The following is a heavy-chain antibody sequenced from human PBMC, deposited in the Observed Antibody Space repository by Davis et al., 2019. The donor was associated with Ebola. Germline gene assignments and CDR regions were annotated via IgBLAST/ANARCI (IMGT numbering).Heavy chain of an antibody. V-gene: IGHV1-46*01. CDR1: GYTFTSYY. CDR3: ARDGPDYYGLDV. Sequence: ASVKVSCKASGYTFTSYYMHWVRQAPGQGLEWMGIINPSGGSTNYAQKFQGRVTITRDTSTSTVYMEVRRLRSDDTAVYYCARDGPDYYGLDVWGQGTAVTVSS. CDR2: INPSGGST. J-gene: IGHJ6*02.